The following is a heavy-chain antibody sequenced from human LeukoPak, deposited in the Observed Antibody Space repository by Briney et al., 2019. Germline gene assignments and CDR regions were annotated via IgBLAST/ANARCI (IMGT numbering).Heavy chain of an antibody. CDR3: AKDMGPWELRNFDY. D-gene: IGHD1-26*01. Sequence: GRALRLSCVASGFTFDDYAMYWVRPAPGEGLGWVSGISWDSGSIGYADSVKGRFTISRDNAKNSLYLQMNSLRAEDTALYYCAKDMGPWELRNFDYWGQGTLVTVSS. CDR2: ISWDSGSI. V-gene: IGHV3-9*01. J-gene: IGHJ4*02. CDR1: GFTFDDYA.